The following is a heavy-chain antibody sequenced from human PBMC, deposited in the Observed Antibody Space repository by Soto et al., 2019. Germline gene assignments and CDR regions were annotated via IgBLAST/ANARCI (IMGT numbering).Heavy chain of an antibody. CDR2: ISSSSSYI. D-gene: IGHD3-16*01. V-gene: IGHV3-21*01. CDR3: ARSEGGPPYYYGMDV. CDR1: GFTFSSYS. Sequence: GGSLRLSCAASGFTFSSYSMNWVRQAPGKGLEWVSSISSSSSYIYYADSVKGRFTISRDNAKNSLYLQMNSLRAEDTAVYYCARSEGGPPYYYGMDVWGQGTTVTVSS. J-gene: IGHJ6*02.